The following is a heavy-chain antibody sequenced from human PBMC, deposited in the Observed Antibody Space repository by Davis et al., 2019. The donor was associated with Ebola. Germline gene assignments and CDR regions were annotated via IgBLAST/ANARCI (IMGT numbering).Heavy chain of an antibody. CDR2: IRSKANSYAT. CDR3: TATVTTDY. J-gene: IGHJ4*02. V-gene: IGHV3-73*01. CDR1: SVTFSGSA. D-gene: IGHD4-17*01. Sequence: GRSLRLSCAASSVTFSGSAMHWVRQASGKGLEWVGRIRSKANSYATAYAASVKGRFTISRDDSKNTAYLQMNSLKTEDTAVYYCTATVTTDYWGQGTLVTVSS.